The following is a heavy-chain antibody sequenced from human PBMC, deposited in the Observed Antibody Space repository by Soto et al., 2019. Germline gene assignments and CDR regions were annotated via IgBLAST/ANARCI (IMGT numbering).Heavy chain of an antibody. Sequence: GGSLRLSCAASGFTFSNAWMSWVRQAPGKGLEWVGRIKSKTDGGTTDYAAPVKGRFTISRDDSKNTLYLQMNSLKTEDTAVYYCTTGVAYCGGDCAPDYWGQGTLVTVSS. D-gene: IGHD2-21*02. CDR1: GFTFSNAW. CDR3: TTGVAYCGGDCAPDY. J-gene: IGHJ4*02. CDR2: IKSKTDGGTT. V-gene: IGHV3-15*01.